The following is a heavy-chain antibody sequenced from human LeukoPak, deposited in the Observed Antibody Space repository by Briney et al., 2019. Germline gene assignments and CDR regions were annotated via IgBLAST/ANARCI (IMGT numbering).Heavy chain of an antibody. CDR2: ISWNSGSI. CDR3: AKDTGYYYDSSNYLGY. Sequence: GGSLRLSCAASGFTFDDYAMHWVREAPGKGLEWVSGISWNSGSIGYADSVKGRFTISRDNAKDSLYLQMNSLRAEDTALYYCAKDTGYYYDSSNYLGYWGQGTLVTVSS. D-gene: IGHD3-22*01. J-gene: IGHJ4*02. V-gene: IGHV3-9*01. CDR1: GFTFDDYA.